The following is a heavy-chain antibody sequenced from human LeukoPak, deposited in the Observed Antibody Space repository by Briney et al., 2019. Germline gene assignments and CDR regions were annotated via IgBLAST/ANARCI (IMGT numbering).Heavy chain of an antibody. Sequence: SETLSLTCTVSGGSVSSGSYYWSWIRQPPGKGLEWIGYIYYSASTNYNPSLKSRVTISVDTSKNQFSLKLSSVTAADTAVYYCAREKHEYYYDSNGYYFTDYWGQGTLVTVSS. CDR3: AREKHEYYYDSNGYYFTDY. J-gene: IGHJ4*02. CDR2: IYYSAST. CDR1: GGSVSSGSYY. D-gene: IGHD3-22*01. V-gene: IGHV4-61*01.